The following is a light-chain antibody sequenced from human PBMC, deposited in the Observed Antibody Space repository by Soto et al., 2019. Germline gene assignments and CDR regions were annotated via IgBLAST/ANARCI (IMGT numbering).Light chain of an antibody. CDR1: SSDVGGYSY. V-gene: IGLV2-11*01. J-gene: IGLJ1*01. CDR3: CSFAGSYTLYV. Sequence: QSVLTQPRSVSGSPGQSVTISCTGTSSDVGGYSYVSWFQQHPGKAPKLMIYDVSKRPSGVPDRFSGSKSGNTASLTISGLLAEDEADYYCCSFAGSYTLYVFGTGTKLTVL. CDR2: DVS.